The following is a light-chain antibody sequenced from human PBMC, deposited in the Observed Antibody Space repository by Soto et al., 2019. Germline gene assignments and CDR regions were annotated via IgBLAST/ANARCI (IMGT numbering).Light chain of an antibody. CDR3: SSYTSSSTLDV. V-gene: IGLV2-14*01. Sequence: QSALTQPASVSGSPGQSITISCTGTSSDVGGYNYVSWYQQHPGKAPKLMIYEVSNRPSGVSNRFSGSKSGNTASLTISGLQADDEGDYYCSSYTSSSTLDVFGTGTKLTVL. J-gene: IGLJ1*01. CDR2: EVS. CDR1: SSDVGGYNY.